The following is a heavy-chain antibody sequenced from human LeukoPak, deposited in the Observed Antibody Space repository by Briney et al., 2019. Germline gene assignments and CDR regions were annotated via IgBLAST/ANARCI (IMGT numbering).Heavy chain of an antibody. CDR1: GVTFSYYW. Sequence: GGSLRLSCAASGVTFSYYWMHGVRQAPGKGLVWVSRIDSDGSSASYAGSVKGRFTISRDNAKNTLYLQMNSLRVEDTAVYYCVREGGYDPFENWGQGTLVTVSS. J-gene: IGHJ4*02. V-gene: IGHV3-74*01. CDR3: VREGGYDPFEN. D-gene: IGHD5-12*01. CDR2: IDSDGSSA.